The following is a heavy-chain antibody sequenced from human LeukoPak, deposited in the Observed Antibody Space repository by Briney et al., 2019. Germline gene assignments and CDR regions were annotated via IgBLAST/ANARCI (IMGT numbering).Heavy chain of an antibody. CDR1: GGSISSYY. D-gene: IGHD1-26*01. CDR3: AREVTPGIIVGATSGPY. CDR2: IYTSGST. Sequence: SETLSLTYTVSGGSISSYYWSWIRQPAGKGLEWIGRIYTSGSTNYNPSLKSRVTMSVDTSKNQFSLKLSSVTAADTAVYYCAREVTPGIIVGATSGPYWGQGTLVTVSS. J-gene: IGHJ4*02. V-gene: IGHV4-4*07.